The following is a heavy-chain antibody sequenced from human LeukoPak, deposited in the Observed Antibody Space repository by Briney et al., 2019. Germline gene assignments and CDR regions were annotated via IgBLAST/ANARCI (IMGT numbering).Heavy chain of an antibody. V-gene: IGHV4-4*09. CDR3: ARHAIYGVYNYYYYYYMDV. J-gene: IGHJ6*03. D-gene: IGHD3-3*01. CDR1: AGSVGSVY. CDR2: INTIGST. Sequence: SHSLSLTRTVSAGSVGSVYWSSIRQHPREGLEWIGYINTIGSTNYNTSLKTRFTISVDTSNNQFSLKLTSVTAADTAVYYCARHAIYGVYNYYYYYYMDVWGRGTTVTVSS.